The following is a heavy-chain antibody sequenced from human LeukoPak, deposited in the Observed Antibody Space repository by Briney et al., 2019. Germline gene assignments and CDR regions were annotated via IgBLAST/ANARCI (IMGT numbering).Heavy chain of an antibody. J-gene: IGHJ4*02. D-gene: IGHD6-13*01. Sequence: PGRSLRLSCAASGFTFSSYGMHWVRQAPGKGLEWVAVIWYDGSNKYYADSVKGRFTISRDNSKNTLYLQMNSLRAEDTAVYYCARESRVPCSSSWYYFDYWGQGTLVTVSS. CDR2: IWYDGSNK. CDR1: GFTFSSYG. CDR3: ARESRVPCSSSWYYFDY. V-gene: IGHV3-33*01.